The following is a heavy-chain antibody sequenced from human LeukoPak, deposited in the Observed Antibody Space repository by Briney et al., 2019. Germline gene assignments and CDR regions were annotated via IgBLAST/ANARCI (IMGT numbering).Heavy chain of an antibody. V-gene: IGHV4-30-4*08. J-gene: IGHJ3*02. CDR1: GGSISSGDYY. CDR2: IYYSGST. Sequence: SQTLSLTCTVSGGSISSGDYYWSWIRQPPGKGLEWIGYIYYSGSTYYNPSLKSRVTISVDTSKNQFSLKLSSVTAADTAVYYCARSRRNLTYDAFDIWGQGTVVTVSS. D-gene: IGHD1-7*01. CDR3: ARSRRNLTYDAFDI.